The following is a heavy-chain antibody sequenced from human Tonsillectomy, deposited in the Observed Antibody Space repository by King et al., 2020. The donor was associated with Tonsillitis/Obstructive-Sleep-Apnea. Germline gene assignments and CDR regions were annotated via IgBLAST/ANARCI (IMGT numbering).Heavy chain of an antibody. CDR1: GGSISNYY. J-gene: IGHJ3*02. D-gene: IGHD3-10*01. V-gene: IGHV4-59*01. CDR2: LYYSGNT. Sequence: QVQLQESGPGLGKPSETLSLTCTVSGGSISNYYWSWIRQPPGKGLEWIGYLYYSGNTNYNPSLKSRVTISVDTSENQFSLRLSSVTAADTAVYYCARDGGVDAFDIWGLGTMVTVSS. CDR3: ARDGGVDAFDI.